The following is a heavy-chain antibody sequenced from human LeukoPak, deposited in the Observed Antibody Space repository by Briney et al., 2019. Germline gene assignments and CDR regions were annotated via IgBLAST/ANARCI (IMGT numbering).Heavy chain of an antibody. CDR2: IGTDGSYI. CDR1: GFTFSSHN. D-gene: IGHD3-22*01. CDR3: ARDGSGYSY. Sequence: GGSLRLSCAASGFTFSSHNMNWVRQAPMKGLEWVSSIGTDGSYIYYADSVQGRFTISRDNSKNTLYLQMNSLRAEDTAVYYCARDGSGYSYWGQGTLVTVSS. V-gene: IGHV3-21*01. J-gene: IGHJ4*02.